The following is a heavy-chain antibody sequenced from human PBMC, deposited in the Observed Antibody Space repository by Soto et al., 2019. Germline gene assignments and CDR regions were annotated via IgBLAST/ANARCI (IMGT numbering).Heavy chain of an antibody. CDR1: GGSFSGYY. CDR3: AIGWGRIFEY. CDR2: INHSGST. V-gene: IGHV4-34*01. J-gene: IGHJ4*02. D-gene: IGHD7-27*01. Sequence: HVQLQQWGAGLLKLSETLSLTCAVYGGSFSGYYWSWIRQPPGKGLEWIGEINHSGSTNYNPSLKMRVTISAYTSKSQFSLKLSSVTAAVTVVYYCAIGWGRIFEYRGQGILVTVSS.